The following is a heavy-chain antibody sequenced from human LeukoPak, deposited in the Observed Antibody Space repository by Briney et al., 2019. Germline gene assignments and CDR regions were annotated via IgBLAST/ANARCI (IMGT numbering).Heavy chain of an antibody. CDR1: GFTFSSYG. CDR3: ARDHFVDTAMVTYYYYGMDV. CDR2: IWYDGSNK. D-gene: IGHD5-18*01. Sequence: GRSLRLSCAAFGFTFSSYGMHWVRQAPGKGLEWVAVIWYDGSNKYYADSVKGRFTISRDNSKNTLYLQMNSLRAEDTAVYYCARDHFVDTAMVTYYYYGMDVWGQGTTVTVSS. J-gene: IGHJ6*02. V-gene: IGHV3-33*08.